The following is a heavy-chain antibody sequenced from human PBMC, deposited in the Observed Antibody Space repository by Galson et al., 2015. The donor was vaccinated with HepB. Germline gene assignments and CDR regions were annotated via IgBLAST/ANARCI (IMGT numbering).Heavy chain of an antibody. CDR2: ISGSGGST. CDR1: GFTFTSYA. CDR3: AKTSGYNYGYSVDY. V-gene: IGHV3-23*01. D-gene: IGHD5-18*01. Sequence: SLRLSCAASGFTFTSYAMSWVRQAPGKGLEWVSAISGSGGSTYYADSVKGRFTISRDNFKNTLYLHVNSLRAEDTAVYYCAKTSGYNYGYSVDYWGQGTLVTVSS. J-gene: IGHJ4*02.